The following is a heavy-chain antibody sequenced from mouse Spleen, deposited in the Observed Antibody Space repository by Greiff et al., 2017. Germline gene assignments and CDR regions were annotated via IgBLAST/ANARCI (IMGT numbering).Heavy chain of an antibody. J-gene: IGHJ4*01. V-gene: IGHV1-62-2*01. Sequence: QVQLQQSGAELVKPGASVKLSCKASGYTFTEYTIHWVKQRSGQGLEWIGWFYPGSGSIKYNEKFKDKATLTADKSSSTVYMELSRLTSEDSAVYSCARHEPYYGSSPDYYAMDYWGQGTSVTVSS. D-gene: IGHD1-1*01. CDR1: GYTFTEYT. CDR3: ARHEPYYGSSPDYYAMDY. CDR2: FYPGSGSI.